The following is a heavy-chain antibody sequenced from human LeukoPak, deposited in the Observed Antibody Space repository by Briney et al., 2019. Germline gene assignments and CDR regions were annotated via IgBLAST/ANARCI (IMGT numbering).Heavy chain of an antibody. CDR1: GFIFSGSA. Sequence: GGSLRLSCAASGFIFSGSAIYWVRQASGRGLEWVGRIRSKTDNYATGYAASVKGRFTISRDDSKNTAYLQMNSLNAEDTALYHCAKVYNADYFDYWGQGTLVIVSS. V-gene: IGHV3-73*01. CDR3: AKVYNADYFDY. CDR2: IRSKTDNYAT. J-gene: IGHJ4*02. D-gene: IGHD3-10*01.